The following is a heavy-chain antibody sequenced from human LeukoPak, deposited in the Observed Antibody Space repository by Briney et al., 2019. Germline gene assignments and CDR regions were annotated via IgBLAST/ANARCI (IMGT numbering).Heavy chain of an antibody. Sequence: ASVKVSCKASGGTFISYDINWVRQASGQGLEWMGWMNPNNGNTGYAQKFQGRVTMTRDTSISTAYMELRGLRSEDTAVYYCVRDGEGVAISVNYWFDPWGQGTLVTVSS. J-gene: IGHJ5*02. V-gene: IGHV1-8*02. CDR2: MNPNNGNT. D-gene: IGHD3-10*01. CDR3: VRDGEGVAISVNYWFDP. CDR1: GGTFISYD.